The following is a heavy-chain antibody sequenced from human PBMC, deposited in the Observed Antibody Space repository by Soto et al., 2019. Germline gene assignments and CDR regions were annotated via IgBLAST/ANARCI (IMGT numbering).Heavy chain of an antibody. Sequence: QVQLVQSGAEVKKPGASVKVYCKASGYTFTRSGISWVRQAPGQGHEWMGWISSYNGDTNYAQTFQGRVTMTTDTSTRTAYMELRSLRSDDTAVYYCASEGVAPYYYYGMDVWGQGTPVTVSS. D-gene: IGHD5-12*01. J-gene: IGHJ6*02. CDR2: ISSYNGDT. V-gene: IGHV1-18*01. CDR3: ASEGVAPYYYYGMDV. CDR1: GYTFTRSG.